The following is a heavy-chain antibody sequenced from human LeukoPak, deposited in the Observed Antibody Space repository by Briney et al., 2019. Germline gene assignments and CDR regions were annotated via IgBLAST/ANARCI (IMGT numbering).Heavy chain of an antibody. CDR2: IYYSGST. Sequence: SEALSLTCTVSRGSVNSDGYYWSWIRQHPGKGLEWIGYIYYSGSTFYNPSLESRVTISVDASKNQFSLRLSSVITADTAMYYCARSPRIAVVPFDYWGQGTLVTVSS. V-gene: IGHV4-31*03. J-gene: IGHJ4*02. CDR3: ARSPRIAVVPFDY. D-gene: IGHD6-19*01. CDR1: RGSVNSDGYY.